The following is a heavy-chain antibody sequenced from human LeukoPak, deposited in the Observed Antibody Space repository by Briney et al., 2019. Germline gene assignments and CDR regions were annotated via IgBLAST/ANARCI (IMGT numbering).Heavy chain of an antibody. D-gene: IGHD2-21*02. J-gene: IGHJ4*02. CDR1: GGSISSSSYY. Sequence: SETLSLTCTVSGGSISSSSYYWGWIRQPAGKGLEWIGRIYTSGSTNYNPSLKSRVTISVDTSKNQFSLKLSSVTAADTAVYYCARGGYCGGDCYFYYWGQGTLVTVSS. CDR3: ARGGYCGGDCYFYY. CDR2: IYTSGST. V-gene: IGHV4-61*02.